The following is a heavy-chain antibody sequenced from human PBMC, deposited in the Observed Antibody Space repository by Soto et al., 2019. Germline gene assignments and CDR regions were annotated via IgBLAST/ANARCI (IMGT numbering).Heavy chain of an antibody. D-gene: IGHD5-12*01. CDR2: IYHTGGT. J-gene: IGHJ4*02. Sequence: SETLSLTCTVSGASISTSYWSWIRQPPGKGLEWIGYIYHTGGTNYNPSLKSRVTMSLDTSKNQFSLSLSSLTTADTAFYFCARGGNRYSPISSGVGGFDYWGQGTLVTVSS. CDR3: ARGGNRYSPISSGVGGFDY. V-gene: IGHV4-59*01. CDR1: GASISTSY.